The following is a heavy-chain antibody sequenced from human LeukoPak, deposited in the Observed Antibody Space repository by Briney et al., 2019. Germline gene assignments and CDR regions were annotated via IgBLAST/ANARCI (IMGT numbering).Heavy chain of an antibody. CDR3: ASFGGCTNGVCSPGGFDY. J-gene: IGHJ4*02. D-gene: IGHD2-8*01. V-gene: IGHV4-39*07. Sequence: PSETLSLTCTVSSGSISSTHFYWGWIRQPPGKGLECIGSIYYSGSTYYNPSLKSRVTISVSTSKNQFSLKLSSVTAADTAVYYCASFGGCTNGVCSPGGFDYWGQGTLVTVSS. CDR1: SGSISSTHFY. CDR2: IYYSGST.